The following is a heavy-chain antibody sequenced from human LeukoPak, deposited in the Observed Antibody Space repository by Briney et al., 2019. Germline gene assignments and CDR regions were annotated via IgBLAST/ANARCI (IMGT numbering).Heavy chain of an antibody. CDR3: AKPVYYDILTGYYAN. J-gene: IGHJ4*02. CDR1: GFTFSSYA. Sequence: GGSLRLSCAASGFTFSSYAMSWVRQAPGKGLEWVSAISGSGGSTYYADSVKGRFTISRDNSKNTLYLQMNSLRAEDTAVYYCAKPVYYDILTGYYANWGQGTLVTVSS. V-gene: IGHV3-23*01. D-gene: IGHD3-9*01. CDR2: ISGSGGST.